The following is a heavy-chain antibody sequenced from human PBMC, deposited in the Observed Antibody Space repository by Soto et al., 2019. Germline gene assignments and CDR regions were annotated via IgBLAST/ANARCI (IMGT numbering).Heavy chain of an antibody. J-gene: IGHJ4*02. CDR3: ASSQYYYDSSGFTFDY. Sequence: GESLKISCKGSGYSFTSYWIGWVRQMPGKGLEWMGNIYPGDSDTRYSPSFQGQVTISADKSISTAYLQWSSLKASDTAMYYCASSQYYYDSSGFTFDYWGQGTLVTVSS. V-gene: IGHV5-51*01. CDR2: IYPGDSDT. D-gene: IGHD3-22*01. CDR1: GYSFTSYW.